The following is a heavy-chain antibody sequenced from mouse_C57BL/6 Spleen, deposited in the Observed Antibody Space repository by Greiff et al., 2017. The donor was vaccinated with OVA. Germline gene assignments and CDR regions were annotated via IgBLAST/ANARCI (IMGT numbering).Heavy chain of an antibody. CDR1: GYTFTSYW. CDR2: IDPSDSYT. J-gene: IGHJ2*01. Sequence: QVQLQQPGAELVMPGASVKLSCKASGYTFTSYWMHWVKQRPGQGLEWIGEIDPSDSYTNYNQKFKGKSTLTVDKSSSTAYMQLSSLTSEDSAVYDCARGAFSYYFDYWGQGTTLTVSS. CDR3: ARGAFSYYFDY. V-gene: IGHV1-69*01.